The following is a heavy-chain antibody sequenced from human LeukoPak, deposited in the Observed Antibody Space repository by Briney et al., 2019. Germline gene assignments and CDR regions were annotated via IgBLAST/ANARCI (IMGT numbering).Heavy chain of an antibody. CDR2: IDPSDSYT. Sequence: GESLKISCQGSGDTFIDYWISWVRQMPGKGLEWMGKIDPSDSYTKYSPSFQGHVTISADRSINTAYLQWSSLKASDTAMYYCARLDRYGEFWGQGTPVTVSS. J-gene: IGHJ4*02. D-gene: IGHD3-10*01. CDR3: ARLDRYGEF. CDR1: GDTFIDYW. V-gene: IGHV5-10-1*01.